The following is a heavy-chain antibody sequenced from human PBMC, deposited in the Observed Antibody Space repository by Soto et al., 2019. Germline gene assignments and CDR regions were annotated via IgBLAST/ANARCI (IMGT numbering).Heavy chain of an antibody. J-gene: IGHJ5*02. CDR1: GGTFSSYA. Sequence: QVQLVQSGAEVKKPGSSVKVSCKASGGTFSSYAISWVRQAPGQGLEWMGGIIPIFGTANYAQKFQGRVTITADESTSTAYMELSSLRSEDTAVYYCARDACPGDYYDSSGYPPDGIWFDPWGQGTLVTVSS. CDR3: ARDACPGDYYDSSGYPPDGIWFDP. D-gene: IGHD3-22*01. V-gene: IGHV1-69*01. CDR2: IIPIFGTA.